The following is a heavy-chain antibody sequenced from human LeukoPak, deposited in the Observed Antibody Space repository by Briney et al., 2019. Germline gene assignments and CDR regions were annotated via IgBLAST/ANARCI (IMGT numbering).Heavy chain of an antibody. Sequence: GGSLRLSCAASGFTFSSYAMSWVRQAPGKGLEWVSAISGSGGSTYYADSVKGRFTISRDNSKNTLYLQMNSLRAEGTAVYYCGRGGYCSGGTCYRFNAFDIWGQGTTVTVSS. V-gene: IGHV3-23*01. J-gene: IGHJ3*02. D-gene: IGHD2-15*01. CDR3: GRGGYCSGGTCYRFNAFDI. CDR2: ISGSGGST. CDR1: GFTFSSYA.